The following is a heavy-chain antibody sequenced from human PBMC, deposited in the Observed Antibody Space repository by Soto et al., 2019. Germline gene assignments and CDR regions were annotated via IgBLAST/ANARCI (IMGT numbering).Heavy chain of an antibody. Sequence: ASVKVSCKASGYTFTSYDINWVRQATGQGLEWMGWMNPSSGNTGYAQKFQGRVTMTRNTSISTAYMELSSLRSEDTALYYCARVLYCSGGGCYSNFDYWGQGTPVTVSS. J-gene: IGHJ4*02. D-gene: IGHD2-15*01. V-gene: IGHV1-8*01. CDR3: ARVLYCSGGGCYSNFDY. CDR1: GYTFTSYD. CDR2: MNPSSGNT.